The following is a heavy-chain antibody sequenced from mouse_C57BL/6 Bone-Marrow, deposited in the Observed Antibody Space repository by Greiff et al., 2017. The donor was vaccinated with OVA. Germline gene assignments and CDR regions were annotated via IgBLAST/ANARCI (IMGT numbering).Heavy chain of an antibody. Sequence: EVQLVESGTVLARPGASVTMSCTTSGYTFTSYWMPWVQQRPGQGLEWLGAIYPGNSDTSYNQKFKGKATLTAVTSASTAYMELSSLTNEDSAVYYSTSGRFYYYGSDYAMDYWGQGTSVTVSS. CDR1: GYTFTSYW. CDR3: TSGRFYYYGSDYAMDY. J-gene: IGHJ4*01. V-gene: IGHV1-5*01. D-gene: IGHD1-1*01. CDR2: IYPGNSDT.